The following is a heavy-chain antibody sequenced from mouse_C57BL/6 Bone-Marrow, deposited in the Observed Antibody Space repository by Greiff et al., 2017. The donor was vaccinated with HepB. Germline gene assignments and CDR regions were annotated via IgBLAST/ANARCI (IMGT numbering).Heavy chain of an antibody. CDR1: GYTFTSYG. D-gene: IGHD3-2*02. J-gene: IGHJ2*01. Sequence: QVQLKQSGAELARPGASVKLSCKASGYTFTSYGISWVKQRTGQGLEWIGEIYPRSGNTYYNEKFKGKATLTADKSSSTAYMELRSLTSEDSAVYFWANSSGYGYWGQGTTLTVSS. CDR3: ANSSGYGY. CDR2: IYPRSGNT. V-gene: IGHV1-81*01.